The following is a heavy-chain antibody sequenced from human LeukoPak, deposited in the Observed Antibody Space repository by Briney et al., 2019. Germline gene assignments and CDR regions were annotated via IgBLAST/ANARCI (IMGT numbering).Heavy chain of an antibody. J-gene: IGHJ5*02. D-gene: IGHD2-2*01. CDR3: ARDIRVVPAAMFGIWFDP. Sequence: SETLSLTCTVSGGSISSSSYYWGWIRQPPGKGLEWIGSIYYSGSTYYNPSLKSRVTISVDTSKNQFSLKLSSVTAADTAVYYCARDIRVVPAAMFGIWFDPWGQGTLVTVSS. V-gene: IGHV4-39*07. CDR1: GGSISSSSYY. CDR2: IYYSGST.